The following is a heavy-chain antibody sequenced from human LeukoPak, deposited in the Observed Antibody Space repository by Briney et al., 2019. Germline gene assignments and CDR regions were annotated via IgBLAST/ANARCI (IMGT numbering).Heavy chain of an antibody. CDR3: AKDDDWLRFEH. J-gene: IGHJ4*02. CDR2: ISSSSSYI. CDR1: GFTFSSYS. V-gene: IGHV3-21*04. Sequence: GGSLRLSCAAYGFTFSSYSMNWVRQAPGKGLEWVSSISSSSSYIYYADSVKGRFTISRDNSNHMLYLQMNSLIAEDTAIYYCAKDDDWLRFEHWGRGTPVSVSS. D-gene: IGHD5-12*01.